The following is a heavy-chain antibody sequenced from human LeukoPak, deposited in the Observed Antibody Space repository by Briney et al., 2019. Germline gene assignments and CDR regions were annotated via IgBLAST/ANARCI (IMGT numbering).Heavy chain of an antibody. CDR1: GYSFTSYW. CDR3: ARRGYGDLYYFDY. D-gene: IGHD4-17*01. Sequence: GESLKIPCTGSGYSFTSYWIGWVRQMPGKGLEWMGIIYPGDSDTRYSPSFQGQITISADKSISTAYLQWSRLKASDTAMYYCARRGYGDLYYFDYGGQGSLVTVSS. CDR2: IYPGDSDT. J-gene: IGHJ4*02. V-gene: IGHV5-51*01.